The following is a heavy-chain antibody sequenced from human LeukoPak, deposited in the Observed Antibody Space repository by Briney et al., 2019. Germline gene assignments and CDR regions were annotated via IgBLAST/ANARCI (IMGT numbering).Heavy chain of an antibody. J-gene: IGHJ6*03. CDR2: ISGSGGST. CDR3: AKDPTLIVDGVMDV. D-gene: IGHD2-15*01. CDR1: GFTFNNYG. V-gene: IGHV3-23*01. Sequence: PGGSLRLSCAASGFTFNNYGMHWVRQAPGKGLEWVSAISGSGGSTYYADSVKGRFTISRDNSKNTLYLQMNSLRAEDTAVYYCAKDPTLIVDGVMDVWGKGTTVTVSS.